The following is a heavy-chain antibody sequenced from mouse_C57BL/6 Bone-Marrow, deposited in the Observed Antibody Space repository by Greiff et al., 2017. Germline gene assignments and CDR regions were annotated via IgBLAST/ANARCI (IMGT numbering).Heavy chain of an antibody. CDR2: IYPGDGDT. CDR1: GYAFSSSW. Sequence: LQESGPELVKPGASVKISCKASGYAFSSSWMNWVKQRPGKGLEWIGRIYPGDGDTNYNGKFKGKATLTADKSSSTAYMQLSSLTSEDSAVYFCARTGGLRRARDYWGQGTSVTVSS. D-gene: IGHD2-4*01. J-gene: IGHJ4*01. CDR3: ARTGGLRRARDY. V-gene: IGHV1-82*01.